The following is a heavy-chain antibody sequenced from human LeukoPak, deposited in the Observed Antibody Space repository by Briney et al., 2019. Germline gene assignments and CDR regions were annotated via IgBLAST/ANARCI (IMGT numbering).Heavy chain of an antibody. CDR2: MYHSGST. CDR3: ARDTRDYDQGFDY. CDR1: GYSISSGYY. V-gene: IGHV4-38-2*02. D-gene: IGHD4-17*01. Sequence: SETLSLTCAVSGYSISSGYYWSWIRQPPGKGLEWIGSMYHSGSTNYNPPLKSRVTISVDTSKNQFSLKLSSVTAADTAVYFCARDTRDYDQGFDYWGQGTLVTVSS. J-gene: IGHJ4*02.